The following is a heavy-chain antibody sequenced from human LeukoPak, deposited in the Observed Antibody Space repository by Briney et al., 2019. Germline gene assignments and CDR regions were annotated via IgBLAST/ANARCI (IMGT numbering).Heavy chain of an antibody. CDR2: IIPIFGTA. J-gene: IGHJ6*03. CDR1: GGTFSSYA. V-gene: IGHV1-69*13. Sequence: SVKVSCKASGGTFSSYAISWVRQAPGQGLEWMGGIIPIFGTANYAQKFQGRVTITADESTSTAYVELSSLRSEDTAVYYCARGAGSGATMDVWGKGTTVTVSS. D-gene: IGHD6-19*01. CDR3: ARGAGSGATMDV.